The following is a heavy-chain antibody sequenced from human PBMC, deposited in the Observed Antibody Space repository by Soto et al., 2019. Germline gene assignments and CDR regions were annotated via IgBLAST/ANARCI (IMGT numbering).Heavy chain of an antibody. CDR1: GGTFSSYA. Sequence: VASVKVSCKASGGTFSSYAISWVRQAPGQGLEWMGGIIPIFGTANYAQKFQGRVTITADESTSTAYMEQSSLRSEDTAVYYCARASDFWSGYYSSWDYYGMDVWGQGTTVTVSS. J-gene: IGHJ6*02. V-gene: IGHV1-69*13. D-gene: IGHD3-3*01. CDR2: IIPIFGTA. CDR3: ARASDFWSGYYSSWDYYGMDV.